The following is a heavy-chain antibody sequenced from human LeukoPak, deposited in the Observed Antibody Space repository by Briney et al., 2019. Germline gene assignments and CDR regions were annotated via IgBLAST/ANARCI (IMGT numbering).Heavy chain of an antibody. CDR2: IYYSGST. V-gene: IGHV4-39*01. D-gene: IGHD2-2*01. CDR3: ARRLTQYDCFDP. Sequence: SETLSLTCTVSGGSISSSSYYWGWIRQPPGKGLEWIGSIYYSGSTYYNPSLKSRVTISVDTSKNQFSLHLNSVTPEDTAVYYCARRLTQYDCFDPWGQGILVTVSS. CDR1: GGSISSSSYY. J-gene: IGHJ5*02.